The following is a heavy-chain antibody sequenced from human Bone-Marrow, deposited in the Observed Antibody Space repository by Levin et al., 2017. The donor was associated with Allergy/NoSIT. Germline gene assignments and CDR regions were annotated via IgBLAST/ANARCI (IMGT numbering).Heavy chain of an antibody. CDR3: ARNGVDLDD. D-gene: IGHD5-12*01. CDR1: GFTFSTFP. CDR2: ISYDGSGE. V-gene: IGHV3-30*04. J-gene: IGHJ4*02. Sequence: GESLKISCAASGFTFSTFPFHWVRQAPGKALEWVALISYDGSGEIYADSVKGRFTISRDNSKSTLYLEMNSLRPEDTALYYCARNGVDLDDCGQGTPVTVSS.